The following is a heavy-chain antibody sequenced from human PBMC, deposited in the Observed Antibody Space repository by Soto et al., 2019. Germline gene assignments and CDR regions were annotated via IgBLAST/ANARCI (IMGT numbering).Heavy chain of an antibody. CDR1: GFTFSDYY. D-gene: IGHD5-12*01. V-gene: IGHV3-11*04. J-gene: IGHJ4*02. CDR2: ISFTTSTI. CDR3: AKQAYDWRRPSFWY. Sequence: KPGGSLRLSCAASGFTFSDYYMSWIRQAPGKGLEWISYISFTTSTIYYADSVKGRFTIPRDNAKNALYLQMNSLRADDTAVYYCAKQAYDWRRPSFWYWGQGTLVTVSS.